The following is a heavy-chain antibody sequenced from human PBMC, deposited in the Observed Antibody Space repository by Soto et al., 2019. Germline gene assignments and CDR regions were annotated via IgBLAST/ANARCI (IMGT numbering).Heavy chain of an antibody. Sequence: SETLSLTCIVSGGSISNYYWSWIRQPPGKGLEWIGYIYYSGSTNYNPSLQSRVTISVDTSKNQFSLKLSSVTAADTAVYYCARAVLRATAPFDYWGQGTLVTVSS. J-gene: IGHJ4*02. V-gene: IGHV4-59*01. CDR1: GGSISNYY. CDR2: IYYSGST. CDR3: ARAVLRATAPFDY. D-gene: IGHD2-21*02.